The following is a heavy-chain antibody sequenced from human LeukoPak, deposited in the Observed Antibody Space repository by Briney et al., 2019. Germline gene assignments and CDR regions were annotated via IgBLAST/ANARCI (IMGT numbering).Heavy chain of an antibody. CDR1: GFTFSSYG. V-gene: IGHV3-33*01. J-gene: IGHJ4*01. CDR2: IWYDGSNK. Sequence: TGGSLRLSCAASGFTFSSYGMHWVRQAPGKGLEWVAVIWYDGSNKYYADSVKGRFTISRDNSKNTLYLQMNSLRAEDTAMYYCASDTRGESDYWGHGTLVTVSS. D-gene: IGHD2-2*01. CDR3: ASDTRGESDY.